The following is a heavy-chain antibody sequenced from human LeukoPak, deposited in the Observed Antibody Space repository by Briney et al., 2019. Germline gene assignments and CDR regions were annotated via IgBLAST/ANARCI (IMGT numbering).Heavy chain of an antibody. CDR1: GGTFSSYS. CDR2: IIPIFDTA. CDR3: ARISLGAIWGHYYGMDV. D-gene: IGHD1-26*01. Sequence: SVKVSCKASGGTFSSYSISWVRQAPGQGLEWMGGIIPIFDTADYAQKFQGRVTITADESTSTAYMELSSLRSEDTAVFYCARISLGAIWGHYYGMDVWGQGTTVTVSS. V-gene: IGHV1-69*01. J-gene: IGHJ6*02.